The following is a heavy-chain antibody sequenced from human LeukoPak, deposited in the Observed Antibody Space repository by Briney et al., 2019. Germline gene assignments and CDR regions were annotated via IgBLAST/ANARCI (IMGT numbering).Heavy chain of an antibody. V-gene: IGHV3-30*18. D-gene: IGHD5-18*01. CDR1: GFTFSSYG. CDR3: AKGGQLGPFDY. J-gene: IGHJ4*02. CDR2: ISYDGSNK. Sequence: GGSLRLSCAASGFTFSSYGVHWVRQAPGKGLEWVAVISYDGSNKYYADSVKGRFTISRDNSKNTLYLQMNSLRAEDTAVYYCAKGGQLGPFDYWGQRTLVTVSS.